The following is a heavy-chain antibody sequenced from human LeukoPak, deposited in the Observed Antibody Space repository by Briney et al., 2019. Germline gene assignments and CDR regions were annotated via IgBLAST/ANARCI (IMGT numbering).Heavy chain of an antibody. CDR1: GGSISSYY. D-gene: IGHD6-13*01. CDR3: AGGVAAAGPYQFDY. Sequence: SETLSLTCTVSGGSISSYYWGWIRQPPGKGLEWIGSIYYSGSAYYNPSLRGRVTISVDTSKNQSSLKLSSATAADTAVYYCAGGVAAAGPYQFDYWGQGTLVTVSS. CDR2: IYYSGSA. V-gene: IGHV4-39*01. J-gene: IGHJ4*02.